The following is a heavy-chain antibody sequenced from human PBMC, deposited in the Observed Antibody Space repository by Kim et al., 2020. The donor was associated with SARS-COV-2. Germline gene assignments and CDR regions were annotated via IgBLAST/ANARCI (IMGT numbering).Heavy chain of an antibody. CDR3: ARGGTVTEMDV. V-gene: IGHV1-3*01. J-gene: IGHJ6*02. D-gene: IGHD4-4*01. Sequence: KYSQKFQGRVTITRDTSASTAYMGLSSLRSEDTAVYYCARGGTVTEMDVWGQGTTVTVSS.